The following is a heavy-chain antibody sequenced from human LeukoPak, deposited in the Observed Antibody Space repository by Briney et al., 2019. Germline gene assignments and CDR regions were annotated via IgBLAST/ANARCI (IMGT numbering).Heavy chain of an antibody. Sequence: GGSLRLSCAASGFTFSSYAMHWVRQAPGKGLEWVAVISYDGSNKYYADSVKGRFTISRDNSKNTLYLQMNSLRAEDTAVYYCARDRPIYIRSDYWGQGTLVTVSS. CDR3: ARDRPIYIRSDY. CDR1: GFTFSSYA. D-gene: IGHD2-2*02. V-gene: IGHV3-30-3*01. J-gene: IGHJ4*02. CDR2: ISYDGSNK.